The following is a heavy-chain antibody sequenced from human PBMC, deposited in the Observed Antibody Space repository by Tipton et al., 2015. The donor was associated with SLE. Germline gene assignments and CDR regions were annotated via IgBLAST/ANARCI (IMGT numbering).Heavy chain of an antibody. CDR1: GFAFTSYA. D-gene: IGHD3-22*01. Sequence: GSLRLSCVASGFAFTSYAMSWVRQAPGKGLEWVSVIYSGGSTTYFADSVKGRFTVSRDNSKNTLFLQMNSLRAEDTAVYYCARYYYDSSGYIHGMDVWGQGTTVTVSS. CDR2: IYSGGSTT. V-gene: IGHV3-23*03. J-gene: IGHJ6*02. CDR3: ARYYYDSSGYIHGMDV.